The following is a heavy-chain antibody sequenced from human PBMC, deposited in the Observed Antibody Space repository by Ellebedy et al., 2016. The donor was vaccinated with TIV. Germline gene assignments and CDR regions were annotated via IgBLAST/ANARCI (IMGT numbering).Heavy chain of an antibody. Sequence: GGSLRLXXAASGFTFDDYAMHWVRQAPGKGLEWVSGISWNSGSIGYADSVKGRFTISRDNAKNSLYLQMNSLRAEDTALYYCAKAHGGNAAFDIWGQGTMVTVSS. CDR3: AKAHGGNAAFDI. CDR2: ISWNSGSI. D-gene: IGHD4-23*01. CDR1: GFTFDDYA. V-gene: IGHV3-9*01. J-gene: IGHJ3*02.